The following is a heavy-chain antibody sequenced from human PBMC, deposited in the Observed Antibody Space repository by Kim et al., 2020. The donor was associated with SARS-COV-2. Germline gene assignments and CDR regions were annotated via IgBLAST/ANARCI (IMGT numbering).Heavy chain of an antibody. CDR2: ISSSGSTI. Sequence: GGSLRLSCAASGFTFSSYEMNWVRQAPGKGLEWVSYISSSGSTIYYADSVKGRFTISRDNAKNSLYLQMNSLRAEDTAVYYCARDSPSIAAGRNQNYYYYYMDVWGKGTTVTVSS. J-gene: IGHJ6*03. V-gene: IGHV3-48*03. CDR1: GFTFSSYE. D-gene: IGHD6-6*01. CDR3: ARDSPSIAAGRNQNYYYYYMDV.